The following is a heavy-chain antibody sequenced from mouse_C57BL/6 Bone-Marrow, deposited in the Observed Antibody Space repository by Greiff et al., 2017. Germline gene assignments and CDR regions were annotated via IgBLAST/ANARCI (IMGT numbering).Heavy chain of an antibody. D-gene: IGHD2-3*01. CDR2: IDPNSGGT. J-gene: IGHJ1*03. CDR1: GYTFTSYW. Sequence: QVQLKQPGAELVKPGASVKLSCKASGYTFTSYWMHWVKQRPGRGLEWIGRIDPNSGGTKYNEKFKSKATLTVDKPSSTAYMKLSSLTSEDSAVYYCARAGYYRWYFDVWGTGTTVTVSS. CDR3: ARAGYYRWYFDV. V-gene: IGHV1-72*01.